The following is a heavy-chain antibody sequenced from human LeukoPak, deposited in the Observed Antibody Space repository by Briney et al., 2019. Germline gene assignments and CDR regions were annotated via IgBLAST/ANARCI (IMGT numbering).Heavy chain of an antibody. CDR2: IWYDGSNK. J-gene: IGHJ4*02. Sequence: PGGSLRLPCAASGFTFSSYGMHWVRQAPGKGLEWVAVIWYDGSNKYYAGSVKGRFTISRDNSKNTLYLQMNSLGAEDTAVYYCARAWGEQWLVMVYWGQGTLVTVSS. CDR1: GFTFSSYG. D-gene: IGHD6-19*01. V-gene: IGHV3-33*01. CDR3: ARAWGEQWLVMVY.